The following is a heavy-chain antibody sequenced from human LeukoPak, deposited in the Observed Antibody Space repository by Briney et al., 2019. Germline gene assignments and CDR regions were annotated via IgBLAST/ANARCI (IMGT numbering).Heavy chain of an antibody. CDR2: INSDGSST. V-gene: IGHV3-74*01. CDR1: GFTFSSYW. Sequence: RQSLRLSCAASGFTFSSYWMHWVRHAPGKGLVWVSRINSDGSSTSYADSVKGRFTISRDNAKNTLYLQMNSLRAEDTAVYYCARGDYDILSDYYYMDVWGKGTTVTISS. CDR3: ARGDYDILSDYYYMDV. J-gene: IGHJ6*03. D-gene: IGHD3-9*01.